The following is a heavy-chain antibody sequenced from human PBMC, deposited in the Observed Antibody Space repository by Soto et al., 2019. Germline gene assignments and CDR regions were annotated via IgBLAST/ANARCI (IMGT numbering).Heavy chain of an antibody. CDR1: GGSVSSGSYY. Sequence: SETLSLTCTVSGGSVSSGSYYWSWIRQPPGKGLEWIGYIYYSGSTNYNPSLKSRVTISVDTSKNQFSLKLSSVTAADTAVYYCARERYDYDILTGYYLGYYYGMDVWGQGTTVTVSS. V-gene: IGHV4-61*01. CDR3: ARERYDYDILTGYYLGYYYGMDV. D-gene: IGHD3-9*01. CDR2: IYYSGST. J-gene: IGHJ6*02.